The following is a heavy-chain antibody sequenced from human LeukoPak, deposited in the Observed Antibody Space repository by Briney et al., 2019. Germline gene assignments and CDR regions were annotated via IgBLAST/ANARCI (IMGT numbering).Heavy chain of an antibody. Sequence: GGSLRLSCAVSGFTFSNYWMSWVRQAPGKGLEWVAHIKKDGSEKYYLDSVKGRFTTSRDNAQNSLFLQMNSLRVEDTAVYYCAREAPSGSDMSAYDSWGQGTRVTVTS. CDR3: AREAPSGSDMSAYDS. D-gene: IGHD1-26*01. CDR1: GFTFSNYW. V-gene: IGHV3-7*01. J-gene: IGHJ4*02. CDR2: IKKDGSEK.